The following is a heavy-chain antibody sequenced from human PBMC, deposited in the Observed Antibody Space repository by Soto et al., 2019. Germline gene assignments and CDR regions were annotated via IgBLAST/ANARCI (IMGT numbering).Heavy chain of an antibody. CDR2: TYYRSRVFS. CDR1: LDIVSIYSGA. CDR3: VRDRYSSSGWFDP. J-gene: IGHJ5*02. Sequence: SRTCAISLDIVSIYSGAWNWIRHCLSGGLEWLGRTYYRSRVFSDHAESVKSRIIINPDTSKNQFSLQLKSVTPEDTAVYYCVRDRYSSSGWFDPWGQGTPVTVSS. D-gene: IGHD3-10*01. V-gene: IGHV6-1*01.